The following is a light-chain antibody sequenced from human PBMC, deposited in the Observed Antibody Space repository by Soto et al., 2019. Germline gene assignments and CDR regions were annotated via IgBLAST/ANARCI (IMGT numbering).Light chain of an antibody. J-gene: IGLJ2*01. CDR1: SSNIGSNT. V-gene: IGLV1-44*01. Sequence: QSVLTQPPSASGTPGQRVTISCSGSSSNIGSNTVNWYQQLPGTAPKLLIYSNNQRPSGVPDRFSGSKSGTSASLAISGLQSEDEADYYCAAWDASLNVVFGRGTKLTVL. CDR3: AAWDASLNVV. CDR2: SNN.